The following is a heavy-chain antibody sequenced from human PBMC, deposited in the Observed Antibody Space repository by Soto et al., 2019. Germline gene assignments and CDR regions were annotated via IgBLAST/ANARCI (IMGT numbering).Heavy chain of an antibody. Sequence: ASVKVSWKGSGYPFTNYSFSWVRQAPGQGLEWMGWSSAYNGDTRYAQKFQGRVTMTADPYTDTAYMELRNLRSDDTGVYYCAREGAVVGSAVYYGMDVWG. V-gene: IGHV1-18*04. CDR3: AREGAVVGSAVYYGMDV. CDR1: GYPFTNYS. J-gene: IGHJ6*02. CDR2: SSAYNGDT. D-gene: IGHD2-15*01.